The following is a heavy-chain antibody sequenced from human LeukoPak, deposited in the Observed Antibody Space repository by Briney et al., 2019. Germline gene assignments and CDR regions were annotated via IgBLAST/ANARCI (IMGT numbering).Heavy chain of an antibody. CDR1: GGTFSSYA. V-gene: IGHV1-69*05. Sequence: GSSVKVSCKASGGTFSSYAISWVRQAPGQGLEWRGGIIPIFGTANYAQKFQGRVTITTDESTSTAYMELSSLRSEDTAVYYCASHYDSSGYYWAWGQGTLVTVSS. D-gene: IGHD3-22*01. CDR2: IIPIFGTA. J-gene: IGHJ5*02. CDR3: ASHYDSSGYYWA.